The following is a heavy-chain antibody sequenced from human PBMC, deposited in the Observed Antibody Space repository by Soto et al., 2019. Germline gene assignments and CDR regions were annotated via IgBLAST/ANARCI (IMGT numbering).Heavy chain of an antibody. J-gene: IGHJ4*02. Sequence: QVQLVESGGGVVQPGRSLRLSCAASGFTFSSYGMHWVRQAPGKGLVWVAVISYDGSNKYYADSVKGRFTISRDNSKNTLYLQMNSLRAEDTAVYYCAKDLGGYDSSGYYPEHWGQGTLVTVSS. CDR3: AKDLGGYDSSGYYPEH. D-gene: IGHD3-22*01. CDR2: ISYDGSNK. V-gene: IGHV3-30*18. CDR1: GFTFSSYG.